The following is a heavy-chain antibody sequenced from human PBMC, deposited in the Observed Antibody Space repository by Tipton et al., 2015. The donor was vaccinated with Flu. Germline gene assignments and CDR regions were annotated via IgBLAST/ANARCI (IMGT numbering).Heavy chain of an antibody. Sequence: TLSLTCTVSGGSISSSSYYWTWIRQPAGKGLEWIGQIYTSGSTKYNPSLKSRVTISLDTSKNHFSLKLSSVTAADTAMYYCARDYGDLNWFDPWGQGTLVTVSS. CDR3: ARDYGDLNWFDP. V-gene: IGHV4-61*09. CDR1: GGSISSSSYY. J-gene: IGHJ5*02. CDR2: IYTSGST. D-gene: IGHD4-17*01.